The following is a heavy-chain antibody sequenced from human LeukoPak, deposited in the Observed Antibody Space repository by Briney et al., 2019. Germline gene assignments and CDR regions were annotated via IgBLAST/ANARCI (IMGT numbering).Heavy chain of an antibody. V-gene: IGHV4-39*07. D-gene: IGHD2-15*01. J-gene: IGHJ6*03. Sequence: PSETLSLTCTVSGGSISSNSYYWGWIRQSPGKGLEWIGSIYYSGSTYYNPSLKSRVTISVDTSKNQFSLKLSSVTAADTAVYYCARENCSGGSCYSIYYYYYMDVWGKGTTVTVSS. CDR2: IYYSGST. CDR3: ARENCSGGSCYSIYYYYYMDV. CDR1: GGSISSNSYY.